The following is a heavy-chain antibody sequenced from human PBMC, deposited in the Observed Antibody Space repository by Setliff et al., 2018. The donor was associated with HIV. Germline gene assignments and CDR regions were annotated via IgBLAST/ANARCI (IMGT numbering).Heavy chain of an antibody. CDR1: GGSISSNNYY. D-gene: IGHD5-12*01. CDR2: VHHSGRTT. CDR3: ARDAAESGYDSAYYYYYGMDV. Sequence: PSETLSLTCTVSGGSISSNNYYWGWIRQSPGKGLEWIGEVHHSGRTTNYNPSLKSRVTMSVDTSKNQFSLKLSSVTAADTAVYYCARDAAESGYDSAYYYYYGMDVWDQGTTVTVSS. J-gene: IGHJ6*02. V-gene: IGHV4-39*07.